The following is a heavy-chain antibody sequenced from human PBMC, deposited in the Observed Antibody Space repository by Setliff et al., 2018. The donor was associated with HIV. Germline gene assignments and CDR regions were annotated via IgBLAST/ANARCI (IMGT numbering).Heavy chain of an antibody. Sequence: GGSLRLSCAASGFTFSGSAMHWVRQASGKGLEWVGHMRGKANSYATAYAASVKGRFTISRDDSKNTAYLQMSSLKTEDTAVYYCTRHREGITMVRGPYYYYMDVWGKGTTVTV. CDR1: GFTFSGSA. CDR3: TRHREGITMVRGPYYYYMDV. V-gene: IGHV3-73*01. CDR2: MRGKANSYAT. J-gene: IGHJ6*03. D-gene: IGHD3-10*01.